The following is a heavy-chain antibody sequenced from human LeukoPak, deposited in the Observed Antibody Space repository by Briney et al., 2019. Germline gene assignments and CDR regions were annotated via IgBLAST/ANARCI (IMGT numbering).Heavy chain of an antibody. J-gene: IGHJ6*03. D-gene: IGHD2-2*01. CDR3: AKHWSYCSTTSCFFNYYYYYMDV. Sequence: GGSLRLSCAASGFTFSGYSMNWVRQAPGKGLEWVSYITSSSSTIYYADSVKGRFTISRDNAKNSLYLQMNSLRAEDTAVYYCAKHWSYCSTTSCFFNYYYYYMDVWGKGTTVTVSS. V-gene: IGHV3-48*04. CDR1: GFTFSGYS. CDR2: ITSSSSTI.